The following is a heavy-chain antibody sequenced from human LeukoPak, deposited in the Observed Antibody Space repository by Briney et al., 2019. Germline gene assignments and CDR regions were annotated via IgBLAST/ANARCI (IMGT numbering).Heavy chain of an antibody. J-gene: IGHJ5*02. Sequence: GGTLRLSCAASGFTFSSYSMNWVRQAPGKGLKGFSSISSSSSYIYYADSVKGRFTISRDNAKNSLYLQMNSLRAEDTAVYYCARDLRSGSYSNWFDPWGQGTLVTVSS. CDR2: ISSSSSYI. CDR3: ARDLRSGSYSNWFDP. D-gene: IGHD3-10*02. V-gene: IGHV3-21*01. CDR1: GFTFSSYS.